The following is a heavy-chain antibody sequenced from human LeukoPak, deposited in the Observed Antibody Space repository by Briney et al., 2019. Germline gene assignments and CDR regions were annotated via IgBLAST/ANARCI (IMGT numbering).Heavy chain of an antibody. CDR1: GGSISSSNW. CDR2: IYHSGST. D-gene: IGHD6-13*01. J-gene: IGHJ6*02. CDR3: ARVHGAAAERYGMDV. V-gene: IGHV4-4*02. Sequence: SGTLSPTCAVSGGSISSSNWWSWVRQPPGKGLEWIGEIYHSGSTNYNPSLKSRVTISVDKSKNQFSLKLSSVTAADTAVYYCARVHGAAAERYGMDVWGQGTTVTVSS.